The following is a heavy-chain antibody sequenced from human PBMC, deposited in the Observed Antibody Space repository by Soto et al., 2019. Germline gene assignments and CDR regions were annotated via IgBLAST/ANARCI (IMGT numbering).Heavy chain of an antibody. CDR2: IYYSGST. D-gene: IGHD1-7*01. CDR3: ARAVPNYQGPDAFDI. CDR1: GGSISSGDYY. V-gene: IGHV4-30-4*01. J-gene: IGHJ3*02. Sequence: PSETLSLTCTVSGGSISSGDYYWSWIRQPPGKGLEWIGYIYYSGSTYYNPSLKSRVTISVDTSKNQFSLKLSSVTAADTAVYYFARAVPNYQGPDAFDIWGQGTMVTVSS.